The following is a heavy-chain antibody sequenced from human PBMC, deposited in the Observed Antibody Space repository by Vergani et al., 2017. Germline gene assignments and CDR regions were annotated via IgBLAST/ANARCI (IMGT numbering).Heavy chain of an antibody. D-gene: IGHD1-26*01. CDR3: ARGGAAIVGAPGLVDY. V-gene: IGHV3-53*01. Sequence: EVQLVESGGGLVKPGGSLRLSCAASGFTVSSNYMSWVRQAPGKGLEWVSVIYSGGSTYYADSVKGRFTISRDNSKDTLYLQRNSLRAEDTAVYYCARGGAAIVGAPGLVDYWGQGTLVTVSS. CDR2: IYSGGST. CDR1: GFTVSSNY. J-gene: IGHJ4*02.